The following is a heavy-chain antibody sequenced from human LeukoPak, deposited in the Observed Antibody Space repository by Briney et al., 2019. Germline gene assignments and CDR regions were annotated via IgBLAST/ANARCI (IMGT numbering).Heavy chain of an antibody. D-gene: IGHD1-26*01. CDR1: GFTFRSYW. CDR2: IKSDGSST. Sequence: GGSLRLSCAASGFTFRSYWMHWVRLPPGKGLVWVSRIKSDGSSTSYADFVKGRFTISRDNAKNTLYLQMNSLRAEDTAVYYCAKDWSIVGAFNDAFDIWGQGTMVTVSS. J-gene: IGHJ3*02. V-gene: IGHV3-74*01. CDR3: AKDWSIVGAFNDAFDI.